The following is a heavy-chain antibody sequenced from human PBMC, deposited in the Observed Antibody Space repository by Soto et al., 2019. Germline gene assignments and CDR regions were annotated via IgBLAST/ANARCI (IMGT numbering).Heavy chain of an antibody. CDR2: ISYDGSNK. CDR3: AKGGHLGSGNYYNPYYFDY. J-gene: IGHJ4*02. CDR1: GFTFSSYG. Sequence: QVQLVESGGGVVQPGRSLRLSCAASGFTFSSYGMHWVRQAPGKGLEWVALISYDGSNKYYADSVKGRFTISRDNSKNTLYLQMNSLRPEDTAVYYCAKGGHLGSGNYYNPYYFDYCGQGTLVTVSS. V-gene: IGHV3-30*18. D-gene: IGHD3-10*01.